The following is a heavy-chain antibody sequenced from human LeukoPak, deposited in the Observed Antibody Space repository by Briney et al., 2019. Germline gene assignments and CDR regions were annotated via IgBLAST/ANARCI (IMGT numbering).Heavy chain of an antibody. V-gene: IGHV3-23*01. CDR2: ISGSGGST. D-gene: IGHD2-15*01. J-gene: IGHJ4*02. CDR1: GFTFSSYA. Sequence: GGSLRLSCAASGFTFSSYAMSWVRQAPGRGLEWVSAISGSGGSTYYADSVKGRFTISRDNAKNSLYLQMNSLRAEDTAVYYCARDFLGYCSGRSCANDYWGQGTLVTVSS. CDR3: ARDFLGYCSGRSCANDY.